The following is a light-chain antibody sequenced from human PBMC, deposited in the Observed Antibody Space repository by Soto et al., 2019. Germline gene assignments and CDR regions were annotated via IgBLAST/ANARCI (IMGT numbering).Light chain of an antibody. CDR2: DNN. J-gene: IGLJ1*01. CDR1: SSDVGGYNF. Sequence: QSALTQPASVSGSPGQSITISCTGTSSDVGGYNFVSWHQQHPGKAPKLLIYDNNQRPSGVPDRFSGSKSGTSASLAISGLQSEDEADFYCAAWDDSLNDFVFGTGTKLTVL. CDR3: AAWDDSLNDFV. V-gene: IGLV2-14*02.